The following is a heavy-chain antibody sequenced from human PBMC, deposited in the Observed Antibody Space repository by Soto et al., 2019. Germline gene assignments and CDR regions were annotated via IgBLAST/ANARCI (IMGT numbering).Heavy chain of an antibody. Sequence: GESLKISCKGSGYSFTSYWISWVRQMPGKGLEWLGRIDPSDSYTNYSPSFQGHVTISADKSISTAYLQWSSLKASDTAMYYCASAPGGYCSGGSCYSGLFDPWGQGTLVTVSS. CDR3: ASAPGGYCSGGSCYSGLFDP. V-gene: IGHV5-10-1*01. D-gene: IGHD2-15*01. CDR2: IDPSDSYT. J-gene: IGHJ5*02. CDR1: GYSFTSYW.